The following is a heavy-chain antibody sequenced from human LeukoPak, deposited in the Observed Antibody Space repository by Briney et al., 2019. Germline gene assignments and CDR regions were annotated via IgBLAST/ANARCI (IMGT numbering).Heavy chain of an antibody. V-gene: IGHV4-34*01. D-gene: IGHD2-2*01. CDR2: INHSGST. Sequence: SETLSLTCAVYGGSFSGYYWSWIRQPPGKGLEWIGEINHSGSTNYNPSLKSRVTISVGTSKNQFSLKLSSVTAADTAVYYCARLPLAGYCSSTSCPGDYWGQGTLVTVSS. CDR1: GGSFSGYY. J-gene: IGHJ4*02. CDR3: ARLPLAGYCSSTSCPGDY.